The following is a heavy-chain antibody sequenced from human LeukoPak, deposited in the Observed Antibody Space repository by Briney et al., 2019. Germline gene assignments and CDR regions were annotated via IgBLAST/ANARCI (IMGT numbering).Heavy chain of an antibody. Sequence: GGSLRLSCAASGFTFSTYWMNWYRRAPGEGLERVGNINQDASEINYVDSVRGRFTISRDNAKNSLHMQLNSLRAQATAVYYCATDRDNSDWQKRFDSWGQGTLVTVSS. CDR1: GFTFSTYW. CDR3: ATDRDNSDWQKRFDS. D-gene: IGHD2-21*02. J-gene: IGHJ4*02. CDR2: INQDASEI. V-gene: IGHV3-7*01.